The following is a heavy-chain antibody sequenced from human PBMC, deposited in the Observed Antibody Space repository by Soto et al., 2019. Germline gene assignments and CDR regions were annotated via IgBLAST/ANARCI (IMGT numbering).Heavy chain of an antibody. CDR3: ARDPQIYCSGGSCYPHFDY. J-gene: IGHJ4*01. V-gene: IGHV3-21*01. CDR2: ISGTSSHI. Sequence: GGSLILSCAASGFPFSSYTMSWIRQAPGKGLEWVSSISGTSSHIYYADSVKGRFTISRDNAKNSLYLQMDSLTAGDTAVYYCARDPQIYCSGGSCYPHFDYWGHGTLVTVS. CDR1: GFPFSSYT. D-gene: IGHD2-15*01.